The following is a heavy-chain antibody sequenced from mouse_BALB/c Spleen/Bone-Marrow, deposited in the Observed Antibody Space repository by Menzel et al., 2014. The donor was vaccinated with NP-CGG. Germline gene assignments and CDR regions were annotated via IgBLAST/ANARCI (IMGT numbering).Heavy chain of an antibody. Sequence: EVQLQESGPELVKPGASVKISCKASGYTFTDYNIHWVKQSHGKSLEWIGYIYPYDGGTAYNQKFKSKVTLTVDNSSSTAYMELRSLTSEDSAAYYCARGRAYYVNYGFAYWGQGTLVTVSA. V-gene: IGHV1S29*02. D-gene: IGHD2-10*01. CDR1: GYTFTDYN. CDR2: IYPYDGGT. J-gene: IGHJ3*01. CDR3: ARGRAYYVNYGFAY.